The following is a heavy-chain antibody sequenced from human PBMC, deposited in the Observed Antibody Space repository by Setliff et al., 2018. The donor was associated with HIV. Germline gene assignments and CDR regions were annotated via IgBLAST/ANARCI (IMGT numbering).Heavy chain of an antibody. J-gene: IGHJ5*02. D-gene: IGHD3-3*01. Sequence: ASVKVSCKTSGYTFTDYFIHWVRQAPGQGLEWMGWIDPNSDDTTYAQNFQGRVTMTIDTSVNTAYLELSRLRTDDTAVYYCARTEYFDFWSGPRGVDPWGQGTLVTVSS. CDR3: ARTEYFDFWSGPRGVDP. CDR2: IDPNSDDT. CDR1: GYTFTDYF. V-gene: IGHV1-2*02.